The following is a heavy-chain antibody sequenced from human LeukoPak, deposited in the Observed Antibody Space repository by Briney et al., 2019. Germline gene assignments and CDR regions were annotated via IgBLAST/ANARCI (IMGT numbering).Heavy chain of an antibody. CDR3: AEFRLRTGG. Sequence: GGPLRLSCVASGFTFSSYAMTWVRQAPGKGLEWGSSISNGGTTYYADSVNGRFTISRDNSRNSLYLRMNSLRAEYTAIYYCAEFRLRTGGWGQGTVVTVSA. CDR2: ISNGGTT. CDR1: GFTFSSYA. D-gene: IGHD1/OR15-1a*01. J-gene: IGHJ4*02. V-gene: IGHV3-23*01.